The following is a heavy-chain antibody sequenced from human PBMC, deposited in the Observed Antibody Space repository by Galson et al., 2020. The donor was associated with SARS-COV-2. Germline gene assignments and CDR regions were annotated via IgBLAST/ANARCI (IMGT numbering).Heavy chain of an antibody. CDR1: GFTFSSYA. Sequence: GGSLRLSCAASGFTFSSYAMHWVRQAPGKGLEWVAVISYDGSNKYYADSVKGRFTISRDNSKNTLYLQMNSLRAEDTAVYYCASANVPAAHMDGWGKGTTVTVSS. CDR2: ISYDGSNK. J-gene: IGHJ6*03. CDR3: ASANVPAAHMDG. V-gene: IGHV3-30*04. D-gene: IGHD2-2*01.